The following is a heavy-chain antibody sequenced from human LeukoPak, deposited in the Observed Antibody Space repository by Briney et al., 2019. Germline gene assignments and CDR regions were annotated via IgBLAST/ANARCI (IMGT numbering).Heavy chain of an antibody. CDR1: GGTFSSYA. CDR3: ASGIAAAGLFDY. Sequence: GASVKVSCKASGGTFSSYAISWVRQAPGQGLEWMGGIIPIFGTANYAQKFQGRVTITADESTSAAYMELSSLRSEDTAVYYCASGIAAAGLFDYWGQGTLVTVSS. J-gene: IGHJ4*02. D-gene: IGHD6-13*01. CDR2: IIPIFGTA. V-gene: IGHV1-69*01.